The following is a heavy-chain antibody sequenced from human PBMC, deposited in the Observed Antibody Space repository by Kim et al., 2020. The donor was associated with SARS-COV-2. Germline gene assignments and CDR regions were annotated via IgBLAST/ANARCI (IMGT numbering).Heavy chain of an antibody. CDR3: AKDISELHYYYYYMDV. Sequence: SVKGRFTISRDNSKNTLYLQMNSLRAEDTAVYYCAKDISELHYYYYYMDVWGKGTTVTVSS. D-gene: IGHD1-26*01. J-gene: IGHJ6*03. V-gene: IGHV3-23*01.